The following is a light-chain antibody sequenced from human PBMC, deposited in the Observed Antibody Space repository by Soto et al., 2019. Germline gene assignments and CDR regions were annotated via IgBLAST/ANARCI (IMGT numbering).Light chain of an antibody. CDR1: QGVSSY. CDR2: DAS. CDR3: QQRSNWPPIT. Sequence: EIVLTQSPATLSLSPGERATLSCRASQGVSSYLAWYQQKPGQAPRLLIYDASNRSTGIPARFSGSGSGTDFTLTISSIEPEDFAVYYCQQRSNWPPITFGQGTRLEIK. V-gene: IGKV3-11*01. J-gene: IGKJ5*01.